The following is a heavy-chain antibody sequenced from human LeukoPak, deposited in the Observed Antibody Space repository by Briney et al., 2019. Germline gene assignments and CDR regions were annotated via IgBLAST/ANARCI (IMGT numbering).Heavy chain of an antibody. CDR3: ARPPYYYDSSGYSN. D-gene: IGHD3-22*01. CDR1: GFTFSSYS. V-gene: IGHV3-48*04. J-gene: IGHJ4*02. CDR2: ISSSSSTI. Sequence: GGSLRLSCAASGFTFSSYSMNWVRQAPGKGLEWVSYISSSSSTIYYADSVKGRFTISRDNAKSSLYLQMNSLRAEETAGYYCARPPYYYDSSGYSNWGQRTLVTVSS.